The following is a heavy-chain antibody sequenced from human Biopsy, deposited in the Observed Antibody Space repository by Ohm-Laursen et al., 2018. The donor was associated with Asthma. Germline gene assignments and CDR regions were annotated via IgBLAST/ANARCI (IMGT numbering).Heavy chain of an antibody. D-gene: IGHD3-3*01. CDR1: GGSFSAYY. CDR3: ARAASTTVFWSGYSHNWFDP. Sequence: SDTLSLTCAVYGGSFSAYYLSWIRQPPGKGLEWIAEINHSGSTNYNPSLKSRVTMSVDTSKNQLFLNLSSVTAADTAVYYCARAASTTVFWSGYSHNWFDPWGQGTLVTVSS. CDR2: INHSGST. J-gene: IGHJ5*02. V-gene: IGHV4-34*01.